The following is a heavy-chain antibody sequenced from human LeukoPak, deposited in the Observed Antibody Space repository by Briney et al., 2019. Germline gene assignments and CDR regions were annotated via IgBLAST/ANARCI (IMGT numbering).Heavy chain of an antibody. D-gene: IGHD2-15*01. CDR3: ARGDFSGGYCYDY. Sequence: ASETLSLTCTVSRGSISLYHWSWIRQPPGKGLEWIGHIYYSGSTYYNPSLKSRVTISIDTSKNQFSLKLSSVTAADTAVYYCARGDFSGGYCYDYWGQGTLVTVSS. CDR1: RGSISLYH. J-gene: IGHJ4*02. CDR2: IYYSGST. V-gene: IGHV4-59*01.